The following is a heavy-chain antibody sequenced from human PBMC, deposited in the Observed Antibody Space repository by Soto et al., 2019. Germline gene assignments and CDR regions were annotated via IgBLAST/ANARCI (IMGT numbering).Heavy chain of an antibody. CDR2: IYYSGST. D-gene: IGHD3-22*01. Sequence: SETLSLTCTISGGSISSGGYYWSWIRQHPGKGLEWIGYIYYSGSTYYNPSLKSRVTISVDTSKNQFSLKLSSVTAADTAVYYCARAHYDSSGLDYLGQGNLVTV. CDR1: GGSISSGGYY. CDR3: ARAHYDSSGLDY. V-gene: IGHV4-31*03. J-gene: IGHJ4*02.